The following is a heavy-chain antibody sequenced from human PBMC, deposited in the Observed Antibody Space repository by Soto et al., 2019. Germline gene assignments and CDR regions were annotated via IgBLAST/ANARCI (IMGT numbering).Heavy chain of an antibody. CDR2: ISGSGGST. CDR3: AKFDSYGYGYLDY. CDR1: GFTFSSYA. D-gene: IGHD5-18*01. Sequence: EVQLLESGGGLVQPGGSLRLSCAASGFTFSSYAMSWVRQAPGKGLEWVSAISGSGGSTYYAHSVKGRFTISRDNSKNTLYLQMNSLRAEDTAVYYCAKFDSYGYGYLDYWGQGTLFTVSS. V-gene: IGHV3-23*01. J-gene: IGHJ4*02.